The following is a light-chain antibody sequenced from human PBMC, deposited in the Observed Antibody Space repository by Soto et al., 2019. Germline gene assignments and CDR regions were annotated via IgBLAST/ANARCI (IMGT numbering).Light chain of an antibody. CDR2: EVT. J-gene: IGLJ3*02. CDR3: SSYAASNNFYFV. V-gene: IGLV2-8*01. CDR1: SSDVVSYNY. Sequence: HSVLTQPPPASGAPGQSVTISCTGTSSDVVSYNYVSWYQQYPGRAPKLMIYEVTKRPSGVPDRFSGSKSGNTASLTVSGLQAEDEADYYCSSYAASNNFYFVFGGGTKVTVL.